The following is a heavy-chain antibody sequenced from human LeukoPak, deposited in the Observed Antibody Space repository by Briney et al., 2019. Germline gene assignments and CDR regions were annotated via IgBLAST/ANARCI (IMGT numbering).Heavy chain of an antibody. V-gene: IGHV4-39*01. J-gene: IGHJ5*02. CDR2: IYYSGST. CDR3: ARLFYGDYWRGGSYFWFDP. D-gene: IGHD4-17*01. Sequence: SETLSLTCTVSGGSISSSSYYWGWIRQPPGKGLEWIGSIYYSGSTYYNPSLKSRVTTSVDTSKNQFSLKLSSVTAADTAVYYCARLFYGDYWRGGSYFWFDPWGQGTLVTVSS. CDR1: GGSISSSSYY.